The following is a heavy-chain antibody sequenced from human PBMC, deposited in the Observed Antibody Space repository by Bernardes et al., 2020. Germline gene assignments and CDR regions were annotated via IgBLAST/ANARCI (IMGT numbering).Heavy chain of an antibody. CDR1: GGSLRSSSYY. V-gene: IGHV4-39*01. Sequence: SETLSLTCTVSGGSLRSSSYYWGWIRQPPGKGLEWIGSIYYTGSTYYNPSLKSRVTISVDTSKNQFSLKLSSVTAADTAVYYCARRPTTVTTRGWKNYFDDWGQGTMVTDSA. CDR3: ARRPTTVTTRGWKNYFDD. CDR2: IYYTGST. J-gene: IGHJ4*02. D-gene: IGHD4-17*01.